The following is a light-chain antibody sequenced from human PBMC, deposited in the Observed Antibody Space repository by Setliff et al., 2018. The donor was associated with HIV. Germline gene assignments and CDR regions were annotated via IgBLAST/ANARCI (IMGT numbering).Light chain of an antibody. Sequence: QSXLAQPASVSGSPGQSINISCTGTSSDVGSYNLVSWYQQHPGRAPKLMIYEVSKRPSGVSNRFSGSKSGNTASLTISGLQADDETDYYCCSYAGSAYVIFGGGTKVTVL. J-gene: IGLJ2*01. V-gene: IGLV2-23*02. CDR2: EVS. CDR3: CSYAGSAYVI. CDR1: SSDVGSYNL.